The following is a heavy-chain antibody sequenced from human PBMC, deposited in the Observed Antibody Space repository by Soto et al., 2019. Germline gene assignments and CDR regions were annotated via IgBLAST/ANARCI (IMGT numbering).Heavy chain of an antibody. CDR2: ISYDGSNK. CDR3: AKLYHRNLRSSWYVDYGMDV. V-gene: IGHV3-30*18. D-gene: IGHD6-13*01. J-gene: IGHJ6*02. CDR1: GFTCSSYG. Sequence: QVQLVESGGGVVQPGRSLRLSCAASGFTCSSYGMHWVRQAPGKGLECVAVISYDGSNKYYADSVKGRFTISRDNSKNTLYLQMNSLRAEDTAVYYCAKLYHRNLRSSWYVDYGMDVWGQGTTVTVSS.